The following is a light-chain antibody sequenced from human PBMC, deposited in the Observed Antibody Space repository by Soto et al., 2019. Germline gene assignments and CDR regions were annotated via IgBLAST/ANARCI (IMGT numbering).Light chain of an antibody. V-gene: IGKV1-5*01. J-gene: IGKJ1*01. CDR3: EQSNGHSWT. CDR1: QIINEW. Sequence: DIQITQSPSALSASVGDRVTITCRASQIINEWLAWYQQKPGQAPKLLIYDVSSLQSGVPSRFSGSGSGTEFSITISSLQPDDFATYYCEQSNGHSWTFGPGTKVEI. CDR2: DVS.